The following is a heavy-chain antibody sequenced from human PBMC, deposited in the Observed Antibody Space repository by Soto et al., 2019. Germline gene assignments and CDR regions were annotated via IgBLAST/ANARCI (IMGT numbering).Heavy chain of an antibody. CDR1: GGSVSSGSYY. J-gene: IGHJ6*02. CDR3: ARDANQVWLGVIGYYYGMDV. CDR2: IYYSGST. D-gene: IGHD3-10*01. V-gene: IGHV4-61*01. Sequence: SETLSLTCTVSGGSVSSGSYYWSWIRQPPGKGLEWIGYIYYSGSTNYNPSLKSRVTISVDTSKNQFSLKLSSVTAADTAVYYCARDANQVWLGVIGYYYGMDVWGQGTTVTVSS.